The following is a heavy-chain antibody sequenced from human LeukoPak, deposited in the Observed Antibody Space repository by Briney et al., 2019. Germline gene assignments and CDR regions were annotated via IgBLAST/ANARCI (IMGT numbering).Heavy chain of an antibody. J-gene: IGHJ5*02. CDR1: GFTFSSYW. D-gene: IGHD2-21*01. Sequence: PGGSLRLSCAASGFTFSSYWMHWVRQAPGKGLVWVSRIDSDGTGTIYADSVRGRFTISRDNAKNTMYLQMNSLRAGDTAVYYCTREGLDPWGQGTLVTVSS. CDR3: TREGLDP. V-gene: IGHV3-74*01. CDR2: IDSDGTGT.